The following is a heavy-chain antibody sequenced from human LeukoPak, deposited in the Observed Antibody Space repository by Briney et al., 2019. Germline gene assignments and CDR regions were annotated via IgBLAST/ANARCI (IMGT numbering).Heavy chain of an antibody. CDR2: IIPILGIA. Sequence: ASVKVSCKASGGTFSSYTISWVRQAPGQGLEWMGRIIPILGIANYAQKLQGRVTMTTDTSTSTAYMELRSLRSDDTAVYYCARDKGIAVAAVDYWGQGTLVTVSS. D-gene: IGHD6-19*01. CDR3: ARDKGIAVAAVDY. CDR1: GGTFSSYT. J-gene: IGHJ4*02. V-gene: IGHV1-69*04.